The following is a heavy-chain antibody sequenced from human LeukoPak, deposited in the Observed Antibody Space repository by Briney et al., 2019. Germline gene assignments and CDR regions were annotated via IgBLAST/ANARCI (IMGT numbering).Heavy chain of an antibody. V-gene: IGHV3-20*04. CDR3: ARRESTYQNYYYFYYMDV. CDR2: INWNGGST. Sequence: PGGSLRLSCAASGFTFEDYGMSWVRQAPGKGLEWVSGINWNGGSTDYADSVKGRFTISRDNAKNSLYLQMNSLRAEDTALYYCARRESTYQNYYYFYYMDVWGKGTTVTVSS. J-gene: IGHJ6*03. CDR1: GFTFEDYG.